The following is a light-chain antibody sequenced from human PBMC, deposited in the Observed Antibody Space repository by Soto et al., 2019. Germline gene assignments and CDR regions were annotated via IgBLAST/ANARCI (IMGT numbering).Light chain of an antibody. J-gene: IGKJ1*01. CDR1: QSISRY. CDR2: GAS. CDR3: QQYGSSPPT. Sequence: IVLTQSPGTLPLSPGERTTLSCRASQSISRYLAWYQQKPGQGPRLLIYGASSRATGTPDRFSGSGSGTDFTLTINRLEPEDFALYYCQQYGSSPPTFGQGTKV. V-gene: IGKV3-20*01.